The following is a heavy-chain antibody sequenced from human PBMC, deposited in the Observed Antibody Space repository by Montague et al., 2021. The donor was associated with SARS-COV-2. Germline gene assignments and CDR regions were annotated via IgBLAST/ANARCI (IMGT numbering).Heavy chain of an antibody. CDR3: ARAGWRCSGGSCYSQGGFDY. CDR1: GFIFSSYA. J-gene: IGHJ4*02. D-gene: IGHD2-15*01. Sequence: SLRLSCAASGFIFSSYAMHWVRQAPGKGLEWVAVISYDGSNKFYADSVKGRFTISRDNSKNTLYLQMSSLRAEDTAVYYCARAGWRCSGGSCYSQGGFDYWGQGTLVTVSP. CDR2: ISYDGSNK. V-gene: IGHV3-30-3*01.